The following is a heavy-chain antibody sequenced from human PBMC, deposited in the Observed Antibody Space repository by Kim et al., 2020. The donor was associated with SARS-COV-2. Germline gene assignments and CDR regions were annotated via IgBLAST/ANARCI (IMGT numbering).Heavy chain of an antibody. V-gene: IGHV1-69*01. J-gene: IGHJ4*02. Sequence: QKFQGRVTITADESTSTAYMELSSLRSEDTAVYYCARDRRDRDGYNPVGYWGQGTLVTVSS. CDR3: ARDRRDRDGYNPVGY. D-gene: IGHD5-12*01.